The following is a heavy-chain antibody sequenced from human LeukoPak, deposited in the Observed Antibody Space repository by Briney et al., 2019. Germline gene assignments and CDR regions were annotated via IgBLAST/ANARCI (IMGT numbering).Heavy chain of an antibody. V-gene: IGHV1-69*05. CDR1: GGTFSSYA. CDR2: IIPIVGTA. D-gene: IGHD6-19*01. J-gene: IGHJ4*02. Sequence: GASVKLSCKASGGTFSSYAISWVRQAPGQGLEWMGGIIPIVGTANYAQKFQGRVTITTDESTSTAYMELSSLRSEDTAVYYCAKDGDSSSGHCDYWGQGTLVTVSS. CDR3: AKDGDSSSGHCDY.